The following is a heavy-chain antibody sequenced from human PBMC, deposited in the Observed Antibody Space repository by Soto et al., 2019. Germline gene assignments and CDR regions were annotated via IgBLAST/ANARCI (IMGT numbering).Heavy chain of an antibody. CDR1: DGSMNSDSSY. CDR3: ARLGGYVSVGYYYLWDS. D-gene: IGHD3-22*01. CDR2: INHSGST. J-gene: IGHJ4*02. Sequence: SSETLSLTCRVSDGSMNSDSSYWGWIRQPPGKGLEWIGVINHSGSTYHNLSLKGRVTMSVDASRNQFSLKLTSMTAADTAVYYCARLGGYVSVGYYYLWDSWGQGTLVTVSS. V-gene: IGHV4-39*01.